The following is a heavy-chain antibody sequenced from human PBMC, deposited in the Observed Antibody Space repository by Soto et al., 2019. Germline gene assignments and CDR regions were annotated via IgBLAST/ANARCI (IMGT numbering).Heavy chain of an antibody. CDR3: ARGPDYAGYIAP. J-gene: IGHJ5*02. CDR2: IILPFGTP. CDR1: GGTFSNHA. V-gene: IGHV1-69*13. D-gene: IGHD4-17*01. Sequence: ASVKVSCKASGGTFSNHAINWVRQAPGQGPEWMGVIILPFGTPNYAQRFQVRVTITADESLTTAYMELNGLRSEDTAVYYCARGPDYAGYIAPWGRGPLVTVSP.